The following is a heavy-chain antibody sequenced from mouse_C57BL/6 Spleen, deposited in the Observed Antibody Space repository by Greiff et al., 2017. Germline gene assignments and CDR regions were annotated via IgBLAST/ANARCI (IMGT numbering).Heavy chain of an antibody. J-gene: IGHJ3*01. D-gene: IGHD1-1*01. Sequence: QVQLQQPGPELVKPGASVKLSCKASGYTFTSYWMHWVKQRPGQGLEWIGNINPSNGGTNYNEKFKSKATLTVDKASSTAYMQLSSLTSEDSAVYYCARYYGSSYWFAYWGQGTLVTVSA. CDR1: GYTFTSYW. CDR2: INPSNGGT. V-gene: IGHV1-53*01. CDR3: ARYYGSSYWFAY.